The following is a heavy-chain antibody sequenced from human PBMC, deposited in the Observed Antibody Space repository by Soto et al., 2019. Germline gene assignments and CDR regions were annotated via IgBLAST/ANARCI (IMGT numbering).Heavy chain of an antibody. D-gene: IGHD6-13*01. Sequence: GGSLRLSCAASGFTFSIYSMNWVRHAPGKGLEWVSSISSSSSYIYYADSVKGRFTISRDNAKNSLYLQMNSLRAEDTAVYYCARDGSIAAAGTGALHYYYYYGMDVWGQGTTVTVSS. CDR1: GFTFSIYS. CDR2: ISSSSSYI. J-gene: IGHJ6*02. V-gene: IGHV3-21*01. CDR3: ARDGSIAAAGTGALHYYYYYGMDV.